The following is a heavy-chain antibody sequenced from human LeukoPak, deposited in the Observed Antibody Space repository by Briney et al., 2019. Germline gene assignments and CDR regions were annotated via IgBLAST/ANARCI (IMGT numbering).Heavy chain of an antibody. CDR3: ARLGGPFCGGDCYPGY. CDR2: INPNSGGT. CDR1: GYTFTGYY. J-gene: IGHJ4*02. Sequence: ASVKVSCKASGYTFTGYYMHWVRQAPGQGLEWMGWINPNSGGTNYAQKFQGRVTMTRDTSIRTAYMELSRLRSDDTAVYYCARLGGPFCGGDCYPGYWGQGTLVTVSP. V-gene: IGHV1-2*02. D-gene: IGHD2-21*02.